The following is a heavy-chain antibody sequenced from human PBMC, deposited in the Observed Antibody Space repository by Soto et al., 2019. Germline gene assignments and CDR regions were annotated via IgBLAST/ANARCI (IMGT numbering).Heavy chain of an antibody. D-gene: IGHD2-15*01. CDR3: ARGTFTPDY. CDR2: ISTSGGGT. Sequence: GGSLRLSCAASGFTFSSYVLTWVRQAPGKGLEWVSSISTSGGGTYHAESVKGRFTISRDNSKNTLYLEMNSLRTEDTAVYYCARGTFTPDYWGQGTLVTVSS. J-gene: IGHJ4*02. CDR1: GFTFSSYV. V-gene: IGHV3-23*01.